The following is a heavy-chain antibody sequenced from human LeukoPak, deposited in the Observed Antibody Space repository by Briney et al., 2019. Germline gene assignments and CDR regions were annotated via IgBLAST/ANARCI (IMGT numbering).Heavy chain of an antibody. CDR3: ARGHGGYYFDAFDI. J-gene: IGHJ3*02. V-gene: IGHV3-48*03. Sequence: GGSLRLSCAASGSTFSSYEMNWVRQAPGKGLEWVSYISSSGSTIYYADSVKGRFTISRDNAKNSLYLQMNSLRAEDTAVYYCARGHGGYYFDAFDIWGQGTMVTVSS. CDR2: ISSSGSTI. D-gene: IGHD3-3*01. CDR1: GSTFSSYE.